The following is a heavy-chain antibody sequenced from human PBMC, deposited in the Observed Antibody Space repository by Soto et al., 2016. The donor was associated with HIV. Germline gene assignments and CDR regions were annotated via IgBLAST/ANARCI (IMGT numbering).Heavy chain of an antibody. CDR1: GFTFSSYA. Sequence: EVQLVESGGGLVQPGGSLRLSCAASGFTFSSYAMHWVRQAPGKGLEYVSAISSNGGSTYYANSVKGRFTISRDNSKNTLYLQMGSLRAEDTAVYYCARPYSSGYYYWVYWGQGNPGPPSPQ. CDR2: ISSNGGST. V-gene: IGHV3-64*01. CDR3: ARPYSSGYYYWVY. D-gene: IGHD3-22*01. J-gene: IGHJ4*02.